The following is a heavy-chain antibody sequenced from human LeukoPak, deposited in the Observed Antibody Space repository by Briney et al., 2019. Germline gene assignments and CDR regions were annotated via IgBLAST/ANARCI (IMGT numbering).Heavy chain of an antibody. D-gene: IGHD5-12*01. V-gene: IGHV4-34*01. CDR3: ARELGMVDIVATPRFDP. J-gene: IGHJ5*02. CDR2: ISHSGST. CDR1: GGSFSGYY. Sequence: SETLSLTCAVYGGSFSGYYWSWIRQPPGKGLEWIGEISHSGSTNYNPSLKSRVTISVDPSKNQSSLTLSSVTAADTAVYYCARELGMVDIVATPRFDPWGQGTLVTVSS.